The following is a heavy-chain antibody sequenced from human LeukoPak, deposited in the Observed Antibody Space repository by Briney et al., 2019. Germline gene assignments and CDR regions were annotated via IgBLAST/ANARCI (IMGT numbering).Heavy chain of an antibody. CDR1: GGSISSSSNY. CDR3: HGEMAYSSPHIADY. D-gene: IGHD6-13*01. CDR2: MYHSGST. Sequence: SETLSLTCTVSGGSISSSSNYWGWIRQPPGKGLEWIGSMYHSGSTYYSPSLKSRVTISIDTSKNQFSLKLSSVTAADTAVYYCHGEMAYSSPHIADYWGQGTLVTVSS. V-gene: IGHV4-39*07. J-gene: IGHJ4*02.